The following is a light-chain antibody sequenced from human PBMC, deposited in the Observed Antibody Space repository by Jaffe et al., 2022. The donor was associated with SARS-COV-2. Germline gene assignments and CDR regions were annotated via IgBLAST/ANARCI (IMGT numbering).Light chain of an antibody. V-gene: IGKV1-39*01. J-gene: IGKJ3*01. Sequence: DIQMTQSPSSLSASVGDRVTITCRASQRISSFLNWYQQKPGKAPKLLIYAASSLQSGVPSRFSGSGSGTEFTLTISSLQPDDFATYYCQQSYTLSGAFGPGTPGTFGPGTKVDIK. CDR2: AAS. CDR1: QRISSF. CDR3: QQSYTLSGAFGPGTPGT.